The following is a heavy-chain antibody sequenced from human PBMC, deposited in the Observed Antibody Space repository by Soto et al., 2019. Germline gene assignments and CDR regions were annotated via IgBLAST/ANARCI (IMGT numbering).Heavy chain of an antibody. CDR1: GGSISSYY. V-gene: IGHV4-59*01. J-gene: IGHJ4*02. CDR3: ACVSSSLHYFYS. Sequence: PSETLSLTCTVSGGSISSYYWSWIRQPPGKGLEWIGYIYYSGSTNYNPSLKSRVTISVDTSKNQFSLKLSSVTAADTAVYYCACVSSSLHYFYSWARGTLVPVSS. D-gene: IGHD6-6*01. CDR2: IYYSGST.